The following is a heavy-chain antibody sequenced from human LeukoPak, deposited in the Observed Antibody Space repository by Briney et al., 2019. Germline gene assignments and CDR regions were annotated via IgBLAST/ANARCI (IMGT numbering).Heavy chain of an antibody. Sequence: GASVKVSCKASGYTFTSYGISWVRQAPGQGLEWMGWISAYNGNTNYAQKLRGRVTMTTDTSTSTAYMELWSLRSDDTAVYYCARDLPIGIAVAWGSFYYWGQGTLVTVSS. CDR3: ARDLPIGIAVAWGSFYY. V-gene: IGHV1-18*01. CDR2: ISAYNGNT. J-gene: IGHJ4*02. D-gene: IGHD6-19*01. CDR1: GYTFTSYG.